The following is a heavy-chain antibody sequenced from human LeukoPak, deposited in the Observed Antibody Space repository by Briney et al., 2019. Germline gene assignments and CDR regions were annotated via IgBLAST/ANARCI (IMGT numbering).Heavy chain of an antibody. J-gene: IGHJ4*02. CDR2: INHSGST. CDR1: GGSFSGYY. D-gene: IGHD1-26*01. CDR3: ARETAQKTAWDRFDY. V-gene: IGHV4-34*01. Sequence: SETLSLTCAAYGGSFSGYYWSWLRQPPGKGLEWIGEINHSGSTNYNPSLKSRVTISVDTSKNQFSLKLSSVTAADTAVYYCARETAQKTAWDRFDYWGQGTLVTVSS.